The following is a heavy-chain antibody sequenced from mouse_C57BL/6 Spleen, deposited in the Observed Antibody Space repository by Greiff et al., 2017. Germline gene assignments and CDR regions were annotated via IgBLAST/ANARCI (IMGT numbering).Heavy chain of an antibody. CDR3: ARGDYYDSSYGRYAMDY. CDR1: GYAFSSSW. V-gene: IGHV1-82*01. D-gene: IGHD1-1*01. CDR2: IYPGDGDT. Sequence: QVQLQQSGPELVKPGASVKISCKASGYAFSSSWMNWVKQRPGKGLEWIGRIYPGDGDTNYNGKFQGKATLTADQSSSTAYMQLSSLTSEDSAVYFWARGDYYDSSYGRYAMDYWGQGTSVTVSS. J-gene: IGHJ4*01.